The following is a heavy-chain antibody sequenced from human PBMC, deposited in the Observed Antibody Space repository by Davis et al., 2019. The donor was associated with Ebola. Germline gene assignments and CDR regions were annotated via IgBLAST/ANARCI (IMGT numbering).Heavy chain of an antibody. CDR3: AGLSDFHLRGWFDP. CDR2: IYPDDSDT. CDR1: GDSFTGHW. D-gene: IGHD3-3*01. V-gene: IGHV5-51*01. Sequence: GESLKISCKGSGDSFTGHWIGWVRQVPGKGLEWMGNIYPDDSDTRYSPSFQGQVTISADKSIATAYLQWSSLKASDTAMYYCAGLSDFHLRGWFDPWGQGTLVTVSS. J-gene: IGHJ5*02.